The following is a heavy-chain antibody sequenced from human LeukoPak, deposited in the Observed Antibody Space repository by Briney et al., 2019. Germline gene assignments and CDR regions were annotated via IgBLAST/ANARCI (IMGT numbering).Heavy chain of an antibody. V-gene: IGHV3-20*04. Sequence: GGSLRLSCAASGFTFDDYGMSWVRRVAGKGLEWVSGINWNGGSTGYADSVKGRFTISRDNAKNSLYLQMNSLRAEDTALYYCARETLRRGIAAAGTWAFDIWGQGTMVTVSS. CDR2: INWNGGST. CDR3: ARETLRRGIAAAGTWAFDI. J-gene: IGHJ3*02. D-gene: IGHD6-13*01. CDR1: GFTFDDYG.